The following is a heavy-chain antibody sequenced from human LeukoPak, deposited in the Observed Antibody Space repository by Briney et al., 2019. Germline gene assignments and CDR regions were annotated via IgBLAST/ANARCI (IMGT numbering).Heavy chain of an antibody. V-gene: IGHV3-69-1*01. D-gene: IGHD2-2*01. CDR2: ISSNNNI. CDR3: GREDCNNVRCYGASDA. Sequence: GGSLRLFCVGSGFTFSSYAMNWVRQAPGKGLEWVSSISSNNNIYYADSVKGRFTTSRDNAKNSLSLQMNSLRGEDTAVYYCGREDCNNVRCYGASDAWGQGTLVTVSS. J-gene: IGHJ5*02. CDR1: GFTFSSYA.